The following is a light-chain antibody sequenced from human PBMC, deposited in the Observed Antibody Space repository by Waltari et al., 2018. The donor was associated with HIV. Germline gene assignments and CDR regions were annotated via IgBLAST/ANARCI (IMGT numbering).Light chain of an antibody. CDR1: ESLRHINENTY. J-gene: IGKJ2*01. V-gene: IGKV2-24*01. CDR3: RPATHFPRT. Sequence: VLTQAPPSSPVTLGRPASTSSNSSESLRHINENTYFNLLHHRPGQPPRLLSFGVSKRLSAVPDRFSGTGSGTHFLLRISRVEAEDAGFYYCRPATHFPRTLGQGPKLEIK. CDR2: GVS.